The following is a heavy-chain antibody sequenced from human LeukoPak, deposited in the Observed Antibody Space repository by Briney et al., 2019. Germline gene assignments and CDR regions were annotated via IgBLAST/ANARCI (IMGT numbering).Heavy chain of an antibody. CDR2: VYYSGST. Sequence: SETLSLTCTVSGGSISSSYWSWIRQPPGKGLEWLGYVYYSGSTNYNPSLKSRLTMSVDTSKSQFSLKLSSVTAADTAVYYCARGGQWEPLDYWGQGTLVTVSS. D-gene: IGHD1-26*01. CDR1: GGSISSSY. CDR3: ARGGQWEPLDY. V-gene: IGHV4-59*01. J-gene: IGHJ4*02.